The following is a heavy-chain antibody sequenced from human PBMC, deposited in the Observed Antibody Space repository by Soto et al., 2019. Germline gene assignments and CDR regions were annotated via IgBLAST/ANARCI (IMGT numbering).Heavy chain of an antibody. CDR1: GGSFSGYY. CDR3: ARAIRHFRAVAYYSY. Sequence: SETLSLTCAVCGGSFSGYYWSWIRQPPGKGLEWIGEINHSGSINYNPSLKSRVTISVDTSKNQFSLKLSSVTAADTAVYYCARAIRHFRAVAYYSYWGQGTLVTVSS. V-gene: IGHV4-34*01. J-gene: IGHJ4*02. CDR2: INHSGSI. D-gene: IGHD6-19*01.